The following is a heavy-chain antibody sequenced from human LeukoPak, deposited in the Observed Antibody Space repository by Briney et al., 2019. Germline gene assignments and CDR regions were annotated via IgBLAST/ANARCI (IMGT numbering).Heavy chain of an antibody. D-gene: IGHD2/OR15-2a*01. CDR3: ARVEKDFHSTDY. Sequence: GGSLRLSCAASGFTFSSYAMSWVRQAPGKGLEWVSAISGSGGSTYYADSVKGRFTISRDNSKNTLYLQMNGLRAEDTAVYYCARVEKDFHSTDYWGQGTLVTVSS. CDR1: GFTFSSYA. J-gene: IGHJ4*02. V-gene: IGHV3-23*01. CDR2: ISGSGGST.